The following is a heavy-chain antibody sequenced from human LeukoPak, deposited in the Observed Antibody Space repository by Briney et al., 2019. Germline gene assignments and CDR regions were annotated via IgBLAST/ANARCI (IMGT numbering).Heavy chain of an antibody. V-gene: IGHV3-23*03. CDR2: IYSGGST. D-gene: IGHD6-19*01. CDR3: VTTYSSGWYVRDY. CDR1: GFTFSSYA. J-gene: IGHJ4*02. Sequence: GGSLRLSCAASGFTFSSYAMSWVRQAPGKGLEWVSVIYSGGSTYYADSVKGRFTISRHNSKNTLYLQMNSLRAEDTAVYYCVTTYSSGWYVRDYWGQGTLVTVSS.